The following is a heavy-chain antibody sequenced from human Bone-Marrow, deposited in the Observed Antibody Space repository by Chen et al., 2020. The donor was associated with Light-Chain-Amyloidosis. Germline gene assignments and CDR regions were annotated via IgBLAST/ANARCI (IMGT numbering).Heavy chain of an antibody. CDR2: LNHSGSD. CDR1: NGAFGDDY. V-gene: IGHV4-34*01. D-gene: IGHD5-12*01. J-gene: IGHJ5*02. CDR3: ARYEPHFSDSIISGYTA. Sequence: QVELQQWGAGLLKPSETLSLTCGIHNGAFGDDYWTWIRQPPGKGLQWIAELNHSGSDNYNSSLKSRTPISVDKSKNRFSLRMISVTAADTSVYYCARYEPHFSDSIISGYTAWGQGTSVTVSS.